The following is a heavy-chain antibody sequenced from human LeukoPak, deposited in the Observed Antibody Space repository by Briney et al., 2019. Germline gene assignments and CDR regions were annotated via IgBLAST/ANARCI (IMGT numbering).Heavy chain of an antibody. J-gene: IGHJ4*02. V-gene: IGHV1-18*01. D-gene: IGHD3-9*01. CDR2: ISAYNGNT. CDR3: AGDSDRYYDILTGLNDY. Sequence: ASVKVSCKASGYTFTSYGISWVRQAPGQGLEWMGWISAYNGNTNYAQKLQGRVTMTTDTSTSTAYMELRSLRSDGTAVYYCAGDSDRYYDILTGLNDYWGQGTLVTVSS. CDR1: GYTFTSYG.